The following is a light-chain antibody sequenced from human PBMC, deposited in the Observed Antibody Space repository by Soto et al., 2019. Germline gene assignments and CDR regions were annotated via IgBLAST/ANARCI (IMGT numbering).Light chain of an antibody. Sequence: QSVLTQPPSASGAPDQSVTISCTGGSSDIGGYNYVSWYQQRPGKVPRLIIYEVTKRPSGVPDRFSGSKSGNTASLTVSGLQADDESDYYCCPYDLRNNHSLFGSGPRVT. V-gene: IGLV2-8*01. CDR2: EVT. CDR3: CPYDLRNNHSL. CDR1: SSDIGGYNY. J-gene: IGLJ1*01.